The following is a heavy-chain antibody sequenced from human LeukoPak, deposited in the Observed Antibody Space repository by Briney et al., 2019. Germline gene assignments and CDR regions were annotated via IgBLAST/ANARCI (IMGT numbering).Heavy chain of an antibody. Sequence: GGSLRLSCAASGFTFSSYAMSWVRQAPGKGLEWVSAISGSGGSTYYAGSVKGRFTTSRDNAKNSLYLQMNSLRAEDMALYYCAKDISTTVTFEFDYWGQGTLVTVSS. CDR1: GFTFSSYA. V-gene: IGHV3-23*01. D-gene: IGHD4-17*01. CDR2: ISGSGGST. J-gene: IGHJ4*02. CDR3: AKDISTTVTFEFDY.